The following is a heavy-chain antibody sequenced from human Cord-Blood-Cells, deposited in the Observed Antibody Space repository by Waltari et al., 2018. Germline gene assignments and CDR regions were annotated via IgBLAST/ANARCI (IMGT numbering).Heavy chain of an antibody. CDR3: ARARWELLRDY. V-gene: IGHV1-2*06. J-gene: IGHJ4*02. D-gene: IGHD1-26*01. Sequence: QVQLVQSGAEVKKPGASVKVSCKASGYTFTGSYMHWVRQAPGQGREWMGRINPNSGGTNYAKKLQGRGTMTRDTSISRADMELSRLRSDDTAVYYCARARWELLRDYWGQGTLVTVSS. CDR2: INPNSGGT. CDR1: GYTFTGSY.